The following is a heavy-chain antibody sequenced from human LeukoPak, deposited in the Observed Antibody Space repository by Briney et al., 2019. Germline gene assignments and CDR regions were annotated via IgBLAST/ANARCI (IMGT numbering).Heavy chain of an antibody. V-gene: IGHV3-23*01. CDR2: ISGSGGST. CDR3: AKGPWDDYDFWSGYFDY. CDR1: GFTFSSYA. Sequence: GGSLRLSCAASGFTFSSYAMSWVRQAPGKGLEWVSAISGSGGSTYYADSVKGRFTISRDNSKNTLYLQMNSLRAEDTAVYYCAKGPWDDYDFWSGYFDYWGQGTLATVSS. J-gene: IGHJ4*02. D-gene: IGHD3-3*01.